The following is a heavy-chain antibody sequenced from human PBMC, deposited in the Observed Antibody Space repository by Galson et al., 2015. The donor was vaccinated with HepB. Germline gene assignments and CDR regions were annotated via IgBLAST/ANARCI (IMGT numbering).Heavy chain of an antibody. J-gene: IGHJ4*01. D-gene: IGHD2-15*01. CDR1: GYRFTNNW. V-gene: IGHV5-51*03. CDR2: IYPNDFET. CDR3: ARGYCSGKTCSGDFDL. Sequence: QSGAEVKKPGGSLRISCKGFGYRFTNNWIGWVRQRPGKGLEWIGIIYPNDFETRYSPSFQGQVSFSVDKSLSTAYLQWSSLKASDTATYYCARGYCSGKTCSGDFDLWGHGTLVTVSS.